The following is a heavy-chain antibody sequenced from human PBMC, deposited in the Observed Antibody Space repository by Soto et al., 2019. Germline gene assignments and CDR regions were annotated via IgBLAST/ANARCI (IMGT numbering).Heavy chain of an antibody. CDR1: GFTFSSYG. D-gene: IGHD2-15*01. CDR3: ARLGYCSGGSCGAFDI. Sequence: QVQLVESGGGVVQPGRSLRLSCAASGFTFSSYGMHWVRQAPGKGLEWVAVIWYDGSNKYYADSVKGRFTISRDNSKNXLYLQMNSLRAEDTAVYYCARLGYCSGGSCGAFDIWGQGTMVTVSS. V-gene: IGHV3-33*01. CDR2: IWYDGSNK. J-gene: IGHJ3*02.